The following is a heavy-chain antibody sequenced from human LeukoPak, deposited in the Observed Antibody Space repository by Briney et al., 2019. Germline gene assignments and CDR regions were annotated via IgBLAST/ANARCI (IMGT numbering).Heavy chain of an antibody. CDR1: GFSFSSYA. CDR2: ISGSGDST. CDR3: ARDGGTDTHDWYFDL. V-gene: IGHV3-23*01. D-gene: IGHD3-16*01. J-gene: IGHJ2*01. Sequence: GGSLRLSCAASGFSFSSYAITWVRQAPGKGLEWVSAISGSGDSTYYSDSVKGRFTISRDNSKNTLYLQMNSLRAEDTAVYYCARDGGTDTHDWYFDLWGRGTQVTVSS.